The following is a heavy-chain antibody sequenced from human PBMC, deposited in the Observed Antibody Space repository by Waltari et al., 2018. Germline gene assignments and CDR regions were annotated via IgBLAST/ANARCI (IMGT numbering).Heavy chain of an antibody. CDR1: GGSISSYY. CDR3: ARDYNLGATQSDAFDI. CDR2: IYTSGST. V-gene: IGHV4-4*07. Sequence: QVQLQESGPGLVKPSETLSLTCTVSGGSISSYYWSWIRQPAGKGLEWIGRIYTSGSTNYNPSLKSRVTMSVDTSKTQFSLKLSSVTAADTAVYYCARDYNLGATQSDAFDIWGQGTMVTVSS. J-gene: IGHJ3*02. D-gene: IGHD1-26*01.